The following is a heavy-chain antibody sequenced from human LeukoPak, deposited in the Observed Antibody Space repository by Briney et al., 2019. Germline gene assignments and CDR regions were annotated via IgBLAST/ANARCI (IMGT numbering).Heavy chain of an antibody. D-gene: IGHD3-10*01. CDR3: ARGNYYGSGATLTFNYFDY. V-gene: IGHV3-74*01. Sequence: PGGSLRLSCAASGFTFSNYWMHWVRQAPGKGLVWVSRLNPDGSTTDYADSVKGRFTISRDNARNTLYLEMNSLRPDDTAVYFCARGNYYGSGATLTFNYFDYWGQGALVTVSS. CDR1: GFTFSNYW. J-gene: IGHJ4*02. CDR2: LNPDGSTT.